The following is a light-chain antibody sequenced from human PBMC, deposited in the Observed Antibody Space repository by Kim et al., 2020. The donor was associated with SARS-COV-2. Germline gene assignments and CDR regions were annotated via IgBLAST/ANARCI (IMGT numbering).Light chain of an antibody. CDR3: QQYKSYSS. CDR2: KAA. J-gene: IGKJ2*01. V-gene: IGKV1-5*03. CDR1: QSISIW. Sequence: LSATGEDRVTITSQTSQSISIWLAWYQQKEGEAPKLLIYKAANKEGGVPSKFSGRGYGTEFNLTKSSVQPDDFTTKYCQQYKSYSSFGQGTKLEIK.